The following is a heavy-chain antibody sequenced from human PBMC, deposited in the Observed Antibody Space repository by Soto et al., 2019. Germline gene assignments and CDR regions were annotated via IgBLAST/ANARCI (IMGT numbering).Heavy chain of an antibody. CDR3: ARDWSMTTATTDYYYGMDV. CDR1: GGTFSSYA. Sequence: QVQLVQSGAEVKKPGSSVKVSCKASGGTFSSYAISWVRQAPGQGLEWMGGIIPIFGTANYAQKFQGRVTITADKSTSTAYMELSSMRSEDTAVYYCARDWSMTTATTDYYYGMDVWGQGTTVTVSS. V-gene: IGHV1-69*06. J-gene: IGHJ6*02. D-gene: IGHD4-4*01. CDR2: IIPIFGTA.